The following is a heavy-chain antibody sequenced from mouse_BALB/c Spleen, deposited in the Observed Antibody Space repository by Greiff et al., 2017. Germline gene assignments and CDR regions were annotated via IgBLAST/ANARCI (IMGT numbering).Heavy chain of an antibody. CDR1: GFTFSSFG. D-gene: IGHD2-1*01. J-gene: IGHJ4*01. CDR2: ISSGSSTI. Sequence: DVKLQESGGGLVQPGGSRKLSCAASGFTFSSFGMHWVRQAPEKGLEWVAYISSGSSTIYYADTVKGRFTISRDNPKNTLFLQMTSLRSEDTAMYYCARSGRNYGDAMDYWGQGTSVTVSS. CDR3: ARSGRNYGDAMDY. V-gene: IGHV5-17*02.